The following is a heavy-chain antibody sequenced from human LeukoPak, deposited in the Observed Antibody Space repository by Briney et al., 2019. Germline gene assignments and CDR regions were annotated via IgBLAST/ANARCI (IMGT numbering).Heavy chain of an antibody. CDR1: GGSISSYY. Sequence: PSETLSLTCTVSGGSISSYYWSWIRQPPGKGLEWIGYIYYSGSTNYNPSLKSRVTISVDTSKNQFSLILSSVTAADTAVYYCARRRGYHAFDIWGQGTMVTVSS. D-gene: IGHD5-18*01. V-gene: IGHV4-59*08. J-gene: IGHJ3*02. CDR2: IYYSGST. CDR3: ARRRGYHAFDI.